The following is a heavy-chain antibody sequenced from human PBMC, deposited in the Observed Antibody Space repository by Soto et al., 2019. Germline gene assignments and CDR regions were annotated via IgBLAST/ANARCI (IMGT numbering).Heavy chain of an antibody. CDR3: WGRGGGYCSGGSCYSENWFDP. Sequence: QVQLVQSGAEVKKPGASVKVSCKASGYTFTSYDINWVRQATGQGLEWMGWMNPNSGNTGYAQKAHGEDPSARTAPKRATVMVLSDLGPEGSAFLYCWGRGGGYCSGGSCYSENWFDPWGQGTLVTVSS. J-gene: IGHJ5*02. CDR2: MNPNSGNT. V-gene: IGHV1-8*01. CDR1: GYTFTSYD. D-gene: IGHD2-15*01.